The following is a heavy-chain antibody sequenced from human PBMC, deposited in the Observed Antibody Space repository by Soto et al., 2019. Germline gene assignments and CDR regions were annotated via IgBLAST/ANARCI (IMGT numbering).Heavy chain of an antibody. CDR1: GGSISSGDYY. J-gene: IGHJ3*02. CDR3: ARGRVSFSTRGAFDI. D-gene: IGHD3-3*02. V-gene: IGHV4-30-4*01. Sequence: TLSLTCTVSGGSISSGDYYWSWIRQPPGKGLEWIGYIYYSGSTYYNPSLKSRVTISVDTSKNQFSLKLSSVTAADTAVYYCARGRVSFSTRGAFDIWGQGTMVTVSS. CDR2: IYYSGST.